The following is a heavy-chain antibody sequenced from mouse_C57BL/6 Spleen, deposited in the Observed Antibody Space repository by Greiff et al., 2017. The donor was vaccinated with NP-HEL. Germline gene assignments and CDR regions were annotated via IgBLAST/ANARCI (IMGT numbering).Heavy chain of an antibody. J-gene: IGHJ1*03. Sequence: QVQLQQSGAELVRPGASVKLSCKASGYTFTDYYINWVKQRPGQGLEWIARIYPGSGNTYYNEKFKGKATLTAEKSSSTAYMQLSSLTSEDSAVYFCARDGATVVAPLDVWGTGTTVTVSS. CDR3: ARDGATVVAPLDV. CDR2: IYPGSGNT. D-gene: IGHD1-1*01. CDR1: GYTFTDYY. V-gene: IGHV1-76*01.